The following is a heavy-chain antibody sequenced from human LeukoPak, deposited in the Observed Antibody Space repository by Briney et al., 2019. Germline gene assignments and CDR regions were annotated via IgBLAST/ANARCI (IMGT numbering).Heavy chain of an antibody. V-gene: IGHV3-23*01. CDR2: ISGSGGST. D-gene: IGHD3-22*01. CDR1: GFTFSSYA. J-gene: IGHJ4*02. Sequence: GGSLRLSCAASGFTFSSYAMSWVRQAPGKGLEWVSAISGSGGSTYYADSVKGRFTISRDNSKNTLYLQMNSLRAEDTAVYYCAKSITMIVVVITDNFESWGQGTLVTVSS. CDR3: AKSITMIVVVITDNFES.